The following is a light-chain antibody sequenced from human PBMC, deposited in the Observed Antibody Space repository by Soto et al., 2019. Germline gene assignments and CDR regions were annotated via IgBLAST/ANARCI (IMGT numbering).Light chain of an antibody. CDR1: NSDVGGYSY. J-gene: IGLJ1*01. CDR2: EVT. V-gene: IGLV2-8*01. CDR3: SSYSGINNV. Sequence: QSALTQPPSASGSPGQSVTISCTGTNSDVGGYSYVSWYQHHPGKAPKLMIYEVTKRPSGVPDRFSGSKSGNTASLTVSGLQAEDEADYYCSSYSGINNVFGTGTKVTVL.